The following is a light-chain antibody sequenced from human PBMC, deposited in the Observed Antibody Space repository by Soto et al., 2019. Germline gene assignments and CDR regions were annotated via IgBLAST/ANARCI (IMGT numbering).Light chain of an antibody. CDR2: AAS. J-gene: IGKJ1*01. V-gene: IGKV3-15*01. CDR1: QSVYNN. Sequence: EIVMTQSPATLSVSPGERGTLSCRASQSVYNNLAWYQQKPGQAPRLLIYAASTRATGFPARFSGSGFGTEFTLTISSLQSEDFAVYYCQQYNNWPGTFGQGTKVDIK. CDR3: QQYNNWPGT.